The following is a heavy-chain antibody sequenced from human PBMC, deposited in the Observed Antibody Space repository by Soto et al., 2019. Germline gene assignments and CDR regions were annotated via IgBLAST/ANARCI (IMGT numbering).Heavy chain of an antibody. D-gene: IGHD6-13*01. CDR3: ARAYYSIAAAGYYMDV. V-gene: IGHV1-69*02. Sequence: SVKVSCKASGGTFSSYTISWVRQAPGQGLEWMGRIIPILGIANYAQKFQGRVTITADKSTSTAYMELSSLRSEDTAVYYCARAYYSIAAAGYYMDVWGKGTTVTVSS. CDR1: GGTFSSYT. J-gene: IGHJ6*03. CDR2: IIPILGIA.